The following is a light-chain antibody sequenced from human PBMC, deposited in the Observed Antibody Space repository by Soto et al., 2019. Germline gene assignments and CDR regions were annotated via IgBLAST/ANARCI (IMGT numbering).Light chain of an antibody. CDR1: QGIRSY. CDR3: QQINSPPYT. V-gene: IGKV1-9*01. CDR2: AAS. J-gene: IGKJ2*01. Sequence: MQLTQSPSSLSASEGDRVTITCRASQGIRSYLAWYQQKPGKAPKLLIYAASILQSGVPSRFSGSGYGTEFTLIISSVPPEVFATYYCQQINSPPYTFGQGTKLEIK.